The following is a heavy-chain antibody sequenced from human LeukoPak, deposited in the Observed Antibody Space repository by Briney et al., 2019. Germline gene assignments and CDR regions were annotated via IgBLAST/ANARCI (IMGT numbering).Heavy chain of an antibody. CDR1: GFTFSTYN. CDR3: AKAGPAYDYVWGSYRLSRDYFDY. D-gene: IGHD3-16*02. Sequence: PGGSLRLSCAASGFTFSTYNMNWVRQAPGKGLEWVAVIWYDGSNKYYADSVKGRFTISRDNSKNTLYLQMNSLRAEDTAVYYCAKAGPAYDYVWGSYRLSRDYFDYWGQGTLVTVSS. V-gene: IGHV3-33*06. J-gene: IGHJ4*02. CDR2: IWYDGSNK.